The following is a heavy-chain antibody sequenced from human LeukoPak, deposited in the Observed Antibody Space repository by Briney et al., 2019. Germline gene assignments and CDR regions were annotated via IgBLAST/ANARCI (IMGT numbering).Heavy chain of an antibody. J-gene: IGHJ4*02. CDR1: GYTFTSYD. V-gene: IGHV1-8*01. D-gene: IGHD6-6*01. CDR3: ARAYSSSPEGFDY. Sequence: ASVKVSCKAPGYTFTSYDINWVRQATGQGLEWMGWMNPNSGNTGYAQKFQGRVTMTRNTSISTAYMELSSLRSEDTAVYYCARAYSSSPEGFDYWGQGTLVTVSS. CDR2: MNPNSGNT.